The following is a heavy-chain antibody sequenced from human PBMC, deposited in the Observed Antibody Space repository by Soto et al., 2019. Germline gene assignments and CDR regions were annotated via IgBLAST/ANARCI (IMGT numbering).Heavy chain of an antibody. CDR1: GFTFSSYA. D-gene: IGHD2-2*01. CDR3: ARTPYLGYCSSTSCYDFP. V-gene: IGHV3-30-3*01. Sequence: RLSCAASGFTFSSYAMHWVRQAPGKGLEWVAVISYDGSNKYYADSVKGRFTISRDNSKNTLYLQMNSLRAEDTSVYYCARTPYLGYCSSTSCYDFPWGQGTMVTVSS. J-gene: IGHJ5*02. CDR2: ISYDGSNK.